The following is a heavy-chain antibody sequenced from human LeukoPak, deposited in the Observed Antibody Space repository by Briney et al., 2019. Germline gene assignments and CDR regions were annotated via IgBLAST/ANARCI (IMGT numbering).Heavy chain of an antibody. CDR2: FYSGGKT. D-gene: IGHD5-18*01. J-gene: IGHJ4*02. CDR3: AKVSGVAMVWSGMGY. CDR1: GFTVSSSY. V-gene: IGHV3-53*05. Sequence: PGGSLRLSCAASGFTVSSSYMSWVRQAPGKGLEWVSVFYSGGKTYYTDSVKGRFTISRDNSKNTLYLQMNSLRAEDTAVYYCAKVSGVAMVWSGMGYWGQGTLVTVSS.